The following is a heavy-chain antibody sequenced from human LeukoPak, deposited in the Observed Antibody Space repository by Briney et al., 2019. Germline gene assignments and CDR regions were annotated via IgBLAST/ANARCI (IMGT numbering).Heavy chain of an antibody. J-gene: IGHJ5*02. CDR3: AREVGA. Sequence: GGSLRLSCTVSGIDVSSNYISWVRQAPGKGLEWVSVTYVSGNTYYADSVKGRFIVSRDNSKNTLYLEMNSLRVEDTGVYYCAREVGAWGQGILVTVSS. CDR2: TYVSGNT. D-gene: IGHD1-26*01. CDR1: GIDVSSNY. V-gene: IGHV3-66*01.